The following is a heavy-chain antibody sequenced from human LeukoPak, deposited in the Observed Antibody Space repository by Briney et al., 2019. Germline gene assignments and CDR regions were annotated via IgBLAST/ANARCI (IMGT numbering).Heavy chain of an antibody. CDR2: INSDGSST. CDR1: GFTFSSYW. D-gene: IGHD4-17*01. Sequence: PGGSLRLSCAASGFTFSSYWMHWVRQAPGKGLVWVSRINSDGSSTSYADSVKGRFTISRDNSKNTLYLQMNSLRAEDTAVYYCAKEHDYGATFDYWGQETLLTVSS. V-gene: IGHV3-74*01. J-gene: IGHJ4*02. CDR3: AKEHDYGATFDY.